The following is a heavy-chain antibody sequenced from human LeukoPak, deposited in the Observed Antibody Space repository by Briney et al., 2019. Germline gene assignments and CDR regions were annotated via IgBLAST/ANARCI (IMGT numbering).Heavy chain of an antibody. Sequence: ASVKVSCKASGYTFHSYGMTWVRQAPGQGLEWMGWLSAYNGKTNSAQKFQGRVIMTTDTSTSTAYMELMSLRSDDTAVYYCARDLDSSGYYRSDALDIWGQGTVVTVSS. J-gene: IGHJ3*02. CDR3: ARDLDSSGYYRSDALDI. V-gene: IGHV1-18*01. D-gene: IGHD3-22*01. CDR2: LSAYNGKT. CDR1: GYTFHSYG.